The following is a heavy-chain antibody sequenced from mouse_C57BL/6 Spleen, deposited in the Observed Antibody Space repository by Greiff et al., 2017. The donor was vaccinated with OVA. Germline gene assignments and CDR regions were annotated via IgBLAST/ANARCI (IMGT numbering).Heavy chain of an antibody. J-gene: IGHJ4*01. V-gene: IGHV2-5*01. CDR3: AKEGVGYYYAMDY. CDR1: GFSLTSYG. Sequence: QVQLQQSGPGLVQPSQRLSITCTVSGFSLTSYGVHWVRQSPGKGLEWLGVIWRGGSTDYNAAFMSRLSITKDNSKSQVFFKMNSLQADDTAIYYCAKEGVGYYYAMDYWGQGTSVTVSS. D-gene: IGHD3-1*01. CDR2: IWRGGST.